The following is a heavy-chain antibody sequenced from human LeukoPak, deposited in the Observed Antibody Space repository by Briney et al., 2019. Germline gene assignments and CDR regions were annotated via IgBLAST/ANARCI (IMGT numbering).Heavy chain of an antibody. CDR3: ARPGYSSGWDNWFDP. CDR1: GGTFDDDG. Sequence: PVGALRLSCAASGGTFDDDGMIWVRQAPGKGLEWGAGINWNGGSTGYADSVKGRFTISRDNAKNCLYLPMTSLRAEDTALYYCARPGYSSGWDNWFDPWGQGTLVPVSS. CDR2: INWNGGST. D-gene: IGHD6-19*01. J-gene: IGHJ5*02. V-gene: IGHV3-20*04.